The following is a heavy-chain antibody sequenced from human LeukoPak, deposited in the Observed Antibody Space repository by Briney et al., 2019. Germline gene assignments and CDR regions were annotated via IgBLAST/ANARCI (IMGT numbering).Heavy chain of an antibody. CDR3: ARMGRYFDY. J-gene: IGHJ4*02. D-gene: IGHD2-8*01. Sequence: PGGTLRLSCAASGFTFSSYAMSWVRQAPGKGLEWVSGITGSGSGTYYADSVKGQFTISRDNAKNSLYLQMNSLRAEDTAVYYCARMGRYFDYWGQGTLVTVSS. V-gene: IGHV3-23*01. CDR1: GFTFSSYA. CDR2: ITGSGSGT.